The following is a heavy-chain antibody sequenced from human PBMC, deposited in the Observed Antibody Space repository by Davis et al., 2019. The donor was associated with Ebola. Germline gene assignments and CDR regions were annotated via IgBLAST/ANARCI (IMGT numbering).Heavy chain of an antibody. D-gene: IGHD3-9*01. CDR2: ISPDGGRT. Sequence: PGGSLRLSCAASGLTVSSYWIHWVRQAPGKGLMWVSRISPDGGRTGYADSVKGRFTISRDIAKNTLFLQMNSLTADDSAVYYCTRDFDWHDGSWGQGTLVTVSS. V-gene: IGHV3-74*01. J-gene: IGHJ5*02. CDR1: GLTVSSYW. CDR3: TRDFDWHDGS.